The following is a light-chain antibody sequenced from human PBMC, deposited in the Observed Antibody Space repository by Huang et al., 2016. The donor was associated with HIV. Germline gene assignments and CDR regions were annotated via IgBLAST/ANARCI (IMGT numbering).Light chain of an antibody. CDR3: QQYNNWPPHT. CDR1: QSISSK. J-gene: IGKJ2*01. CDR2: GAS. V-gene: IGKV3-15*01. Sequence: ELVMTQSPASLSVSPGEGATLSCRASQSISSKLAWYQQKPGQALRLLIYGASTRATDIPARCSCSGSGTEFTLTISILQSEDFAVYYCQQYNNWPPHTFGQGTKLEIK.